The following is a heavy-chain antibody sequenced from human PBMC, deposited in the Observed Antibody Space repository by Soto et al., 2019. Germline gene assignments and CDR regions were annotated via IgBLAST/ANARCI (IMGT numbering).Heavy chain of an antibody. CDR3: ARGGVGAMDV. J-gene: IGHJ6*04. D-gene: IGHD3-3*01. CDR2: IYYSGST. Sequence: SETLSLTCTVSGGSISSSSYYWGWIRQPPGKGLEWIGSIYYSGSTYYNPSLKCRVTISVDTSKNQFSLKLSAVTAADTAVYYCARGGVGAMDVWGKGTTVTVSS. V-gene: IGHV4-39*01. CDR1: GGSISSSSYY.